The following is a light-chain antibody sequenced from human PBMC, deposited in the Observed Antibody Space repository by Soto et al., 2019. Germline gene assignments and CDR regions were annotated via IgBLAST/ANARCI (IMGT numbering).Light chain of an antibody. J-gene: IGLJ2*01. CDR3: CSYAGDSVDVV. CDR1: SSDVGSYKL. V-gene: IGLV2-23*01. CDR2: EGN. Sequence: QSALTQPASVSGSPGQSITISCTGTSSDVGSYKLVSWYQQHPDKAPKLIIYEGNKRPSGVSNRFSGSKSGDTASLTISGLQAEDEADYYCCSYAGDSVDVVFGGGTKLTVL.